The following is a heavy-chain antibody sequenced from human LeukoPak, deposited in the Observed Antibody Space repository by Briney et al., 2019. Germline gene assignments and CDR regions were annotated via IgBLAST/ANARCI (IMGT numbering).Heavy chain of an antibody. CDR1: GYTFTSYG. J-gene: IGHJ4*02. CDR2: ISAYNGNT. V-gene: IGHV1-18*01. CDR3: ARENYDSSGYYGFDY. Sequence: GASVKVSCKASGYTFTSYGISWVRQAPGQGLEWMGWISAYNGNTSYAQKLQGRVTMTTDTSTSTAYMELRSLRSDDTAVYYCARENYDSSGYYGFDYWGQGTLVTVSS. D-gene: IGHD3-22*01.